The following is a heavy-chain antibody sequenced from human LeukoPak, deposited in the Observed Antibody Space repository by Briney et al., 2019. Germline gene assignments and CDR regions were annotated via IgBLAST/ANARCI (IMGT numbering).Heavy chain of an antibody. CDR3: ARDHRGYSYGQRYYYYYMDV. J-gene: IGHJ6*03. D-gene: IGHD5-18*01. Sequence: SETLSLTCTVFGGSISSSSYYWGWIRQPPGKGLEWIGNIYYAGSTYYNPSLKSRVTISVDTSKNQFSLKLSSVTAADTAVYYCARDHRGYSYGQRYYYYYMDVWGKGTTVTISS. CDR2: IYYAGST. V-gene: IGHV4-39*07. CDR1: GGSISSSSYY.